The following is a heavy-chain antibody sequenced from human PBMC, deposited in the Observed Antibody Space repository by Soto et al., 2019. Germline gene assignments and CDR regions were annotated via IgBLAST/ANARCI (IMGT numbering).Heavy chain of an antibody. J-gene: IGHJ6*02. CDR2: ISYDGSNK. D-gene: IGHD2-21*02. Sequence: GGSLRLSCAASGFTFSSYAMHWVRQAPGKGLEWVAVISYDGSNKYYADSVKGRFTISRDNSKNTLYLQMNSLRAEDTAVYYCAREYSWVVTAVYYYYGMDVWGQGTTVTVSS. CDR3: AREYSWVVTAVYYYYGMDV. V-gene: IGHV3-30-3*01. CDR1: GFTFSSYA.